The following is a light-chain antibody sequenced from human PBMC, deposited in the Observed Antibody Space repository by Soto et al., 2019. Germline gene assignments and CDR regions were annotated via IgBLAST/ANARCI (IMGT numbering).Light chain of an antibody. V-gene: IGKV1-39*01. J-gene: IGKJ3*01. Sequence: IQMTQSPSSLSASVGDRVTITCRASQTIIRYLNWYQQKPGRAPNLLIYAASSLQSGVPSRFSGSGSGTESTLTLSSVQPEDFATYYFQLSYSTLFTFGPGTKVEMK. CDR3: QLSYSTLFT. CDR1: QTIIRY. CDR2: AAS.